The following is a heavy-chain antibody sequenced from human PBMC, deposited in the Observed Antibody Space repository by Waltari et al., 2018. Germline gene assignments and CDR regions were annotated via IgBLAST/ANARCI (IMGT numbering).Heavy chain of an antibody. CDR3: AGGMATIKSFDY. CDR2: ISSSSMYI. Sequence: EVQLVESGGGLVKPGGSLRLSCAASGFTFSSYSMNWVRQAPGKGLEWVSSISSSSMYIYYADSVKGRFTISRDNAKNSVYLQMNSLRAEDTAVYYCAGGMATIKSFDYWGQGTLVTVSS. D-gene: IGHD5-12*01. J-gene: IGHJ4*02. CDR1: GFTFSSYS. V-gene: IGHV3-21*01.